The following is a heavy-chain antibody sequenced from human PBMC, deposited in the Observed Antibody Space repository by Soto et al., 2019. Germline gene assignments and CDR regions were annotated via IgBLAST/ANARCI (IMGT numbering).Heavy chain of an antibody. D-gene: IGHD3-3*01. CDR1: GGSFSGYY. CDR3: ARGPISITIFGVVISSPLDY. V-gene: IGHV4-34*01. J-gene: IGHJ4*02. CDR2: INHSGST. Sequence: SETLSLTCAVYGGSFSGYYWSWIRQPPGKGLEWIGEINHSGSTNYNPSLKSRVTISVDTSKNQFSLKLSSVTAADTAMYYCARGPISITIFGVVISSPLDYWGQGTLVTVSS.